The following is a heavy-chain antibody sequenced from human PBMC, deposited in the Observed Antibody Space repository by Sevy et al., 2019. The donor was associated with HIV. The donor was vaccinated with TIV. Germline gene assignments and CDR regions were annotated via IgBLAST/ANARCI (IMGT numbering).Heavy chain of an antibody. D-gene: IGHD3-22*01. V-gene: IGHV3-48*03. J-gene: IGHJ5*02. CDR2: IRSSGSDI. CDR3: VRNGGAYDSGFDP. Sequence: GGSLRLSCVASGFTFSNYDMNWVRQAPGKGLEWVSKIRSSGSDIYYADSVKGRSTISRDNAKDSLNLQMNSLRAEDTAVYYCVRNGGAYDSGFDPWGQGTLVTVSS. CDR1: GFTFSNYD.